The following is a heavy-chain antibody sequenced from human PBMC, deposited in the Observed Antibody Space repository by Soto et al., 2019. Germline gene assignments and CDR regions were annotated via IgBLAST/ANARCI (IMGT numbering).Heavy chain of an antibody. D-gene: IGHD6-19*01. CDR1: GFTFSDYA. CDR2: VSHDGRNT. Sequence: VQLVESGGGVVQPGRSLRLSCAASGFTFSDYAMHWVRQAPGKGLEWVAVVSHDGRNTHYADSVKGRFTISRDSSKNTVSLEMTSQRAEDRAVYYCAKGGGQWLVRSDFNYWGQGALVTVSS. V-gene: IGHV3-30*18. J-gene: IGHJ4*02. CDR3: AKGGGQWLVRSDFNY.